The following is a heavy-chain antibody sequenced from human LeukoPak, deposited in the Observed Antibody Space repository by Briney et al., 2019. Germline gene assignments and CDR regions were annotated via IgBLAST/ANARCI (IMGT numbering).Heavy chain of an antibody. Sequence: PSETLSLTCTVSGGSISSSSYYWGRIRQPPGKGLESIGSIYYSGSTYYNPSLKSRVTISVDTSKNQFSLKLSSVTAADTAVYYCARHFRTVWSGYRWDWFDPWGQGTLVTVSS. D-gene: IGHD3-3*01. CDR3: ARHFRTVWSGYRWDWFDP. V-gene: IGHV4-39*01. J-gene: IGHJ5*02. CDR2: IYYSGST. CDR1: GGSISSSSYY.